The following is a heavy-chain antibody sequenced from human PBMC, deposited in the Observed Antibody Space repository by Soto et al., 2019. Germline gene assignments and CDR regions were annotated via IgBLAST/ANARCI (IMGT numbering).Heavy chain of an antibody. CDR1: GGSISSSSYY. CDR3: ARHNGPLYVGYYYAMDV. V-gene: IGHV4-39*01. CDR2: IYYSGYT. J-gene: IGHJ6*02. D-gene: IGHD3-16*01. Sequence: SETLSLTCTVSGGSISSSSYYWGWIRQPPGKGLEWIGSIYYSGYTYYNPSLKSRVTISVDTSKNQFSLKLSSVTAADTAVYYCARHNGPLYVGYYYAMDVCGQGTTVTVSS.